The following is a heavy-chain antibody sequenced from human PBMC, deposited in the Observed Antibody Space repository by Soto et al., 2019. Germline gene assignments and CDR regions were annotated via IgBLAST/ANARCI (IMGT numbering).Heavy chain of an antibody. D-gene: IGHD4-17*01. Sequence: FLRLSCAASGFTFSSYGMHWVRQAPGKGLEWVAVISYDGSNKYYADSVKGRFTISRDNSKNTLYLQMNSLRAEDTAVYYCAKELVPTTVTTVLDYWGQGTLVTVAS. V-gene: IGHV3-30*18. CDR2: ISYDGSNK. CDR1: GFTFSSYG. J-gene: IGHJ4*02. CDR3: AKELVPTTVTTVLDY.